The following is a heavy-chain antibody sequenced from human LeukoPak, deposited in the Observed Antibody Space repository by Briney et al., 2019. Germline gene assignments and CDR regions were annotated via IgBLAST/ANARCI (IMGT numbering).Heavy chain of an antibody. Sequence: GGSLRLSCAASGFTFSSYGMHWVRQAPGKGLEWVAFIRYDGSNKYYADSVKGRFTISRDNSKNTLYLQMNSLRAEDTAVYYCAKDPGLYYYDSSGYYPVDYWGQGTLVTVSS. CDR2: IRYDGSNK. V-gene: IGHV3-30*02. CDR3: AKDPGLYYYDSSGYYPVDY. J-gene: IGHJ4*02. D-gene: IGHD3-22*01. CDR1: GFTFSSYG.